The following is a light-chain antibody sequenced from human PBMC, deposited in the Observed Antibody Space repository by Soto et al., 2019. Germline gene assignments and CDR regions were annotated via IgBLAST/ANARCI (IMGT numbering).Light chain of an antibody. J-gene: IGLJ1*01. V-gene: IGLV2-14*01. CDR2: EVS. CDR3: ISYTSSSTLV. CDR1: NSDVGGYNY. Sequence: QSVLTQTASVSGSPGQSITISCTGTNSDVGGYNYVSWYQQHPGKAPKLMIYEVSNRPSGVSNRFSGSKSGNTASLTISGLQAEDEADYYCISYTSSSTLVFGTVTKLTVL.